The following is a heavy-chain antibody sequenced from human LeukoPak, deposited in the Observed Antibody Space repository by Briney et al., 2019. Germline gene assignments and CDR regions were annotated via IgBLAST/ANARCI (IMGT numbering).Heavy chain of an antibody. CDR3: ARPFIPSGSYFYYFDY. CDR1: GYTFTSYG. J-gene: IGHJ4*02. D-gene: IGHD1-26*01. V-gene: IGHV1-18*01. Sequence: ASVKVSCKASGYTFTSYGIGWVRQAPGQGLEWMGWISAYNGNTNYAQNFQGRVTMTTDTSTSTAYMELRSLRSDDTAVHYCARPFIPSGSYFYYFDYWGQGTLVTVSS. CDR2: ISAYNGNT.